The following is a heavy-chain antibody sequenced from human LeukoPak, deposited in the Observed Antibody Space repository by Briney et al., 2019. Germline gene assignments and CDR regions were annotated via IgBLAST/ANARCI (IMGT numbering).Heavy chain of an antibody. J-gene: IGHJ6*02. CDR2: IYSSGST. CDR3: ARGRYSYYYGLDV. CDR1: GFTVSNNY. D-gene: IGHD5-18*01. Sequence: GGSLRLSCAASGFTVSNNYMGWVRQAPGKGLEWVSTIYSSGSTYYADSGKGRFTISRDNSKNTLYLQMDSLRAEDTAVYYCARGRYSYYYGLDVWGQGTTVTVSS. V-gene: IGHV3-66*01.